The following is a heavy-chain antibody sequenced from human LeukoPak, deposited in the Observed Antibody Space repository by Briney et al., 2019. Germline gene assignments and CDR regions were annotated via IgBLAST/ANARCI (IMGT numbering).Heavy chain of an antibody. Sequence: PRGSLRLSCAASGFTFSSYGMHWVRQAPGKGLEWVAVIWYDGSNKYYADSVKGRFTISRDNSKNTLYLQMNSLRAEDTAVYYCARGANYATYIYYYYGMDVWGQGTTVTVSS. D-gene: IGHD1-26*01. V-gene: IGHV3-33*01. CDR1: GFTFSSYG. J-gene: IGHJ6*02. CDR2: IWYDGSNK. CDR3: ARGANYATYIYYYYGMDV.